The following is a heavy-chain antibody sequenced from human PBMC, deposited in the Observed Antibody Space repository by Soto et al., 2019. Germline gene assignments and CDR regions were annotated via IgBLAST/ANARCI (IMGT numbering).Heavy chain of an antibody. CDR2: ISAYNGNT. J-gene: IGHJ4*02. V-gene: IGHV1-18*01. D-gene: IGHD6-13*01. CDR3: ARGNSGIAPGELDY. CDR1: GYTFTSYG. Sequence: ASVKVSCKASGYTFTSYGIIWVRQAPGQGLEWMGWISAYNGNTNFAQKLQGRVTMTTDTSTSAAYMELRSLRSDDTAVYYCARGNSGIAPGELDYWGQGTLVTVSS.